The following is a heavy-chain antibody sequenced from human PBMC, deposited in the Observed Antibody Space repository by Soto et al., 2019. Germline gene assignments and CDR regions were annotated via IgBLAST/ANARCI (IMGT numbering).Heavy chain of an antibody. Sequence: QVQLVQSGAEVKKPGASVKVSCKASGYTFTTHGISWVRQVPGQGLEWMGWVRGDNGHTNYAQSLQGRVTMTTDTSTNTAYMELRSLRSDDTAVYYCARDLGYWHSGTCYREWFDPWGQGTLVTVSS. D-gene: IGHD1-26*01. V-gene: IGHV1-18*01. CDR1: GYTFTTHG. J-gene: IGHJ5*02. CDR3: ARDLGYWHSGTCYREWFDP. CDR2: VRGDNGHT.